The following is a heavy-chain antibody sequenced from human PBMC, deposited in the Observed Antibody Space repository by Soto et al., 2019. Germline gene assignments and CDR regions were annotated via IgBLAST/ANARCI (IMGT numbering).Heavy chain of an antibody. D-gene: IGHD6-13*01. V-gene: IGHV2-5*02. Sequence: ESGPTLVNPTQTLTLTCTFSGFSLSTSGVGVGWIRQPPGKALEWLALIYWDDDKRYSPSLKSRLTITKDTSKNQVVLTMTSMDPVDTATYYCAHSRSSSLHPHYFDYWGQGTLVTVSS. CDR3: AHSRSSSLHPHYFDY. CDR2: IYWDDDK. J-gene: IGHJ4*02. CDR1: GFSLSTSGVG.